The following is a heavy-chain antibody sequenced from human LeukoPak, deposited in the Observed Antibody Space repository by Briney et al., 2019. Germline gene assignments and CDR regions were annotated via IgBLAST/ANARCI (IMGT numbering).Heavy chain of an antibody. V-gene: IGHV3-30*19. CDR2: ISYDGRRE. CDR1: GFTFSSYG. D-gene: IGHD2-15*01. Sequence: GGSLRLSCAASGFTFSSYGMHWVRQAPGKGLEWVALISYDGRRENYADSVKGRFTISRDNSKNTLYLQMNSLRPEDTARYFCATQQGGVVYWGQGALVTVSS. J-gene: IGHJ4*02. CDR3: ATQQGGVVY.